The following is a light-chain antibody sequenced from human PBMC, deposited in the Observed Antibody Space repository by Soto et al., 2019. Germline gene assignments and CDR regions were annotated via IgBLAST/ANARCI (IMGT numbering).Light chain of an antibody. J-gene: IGKJ1*01. CDR1: QSISSW. CDR2: DAS. V-gene: IGKV1-5*01. CDR3: QHYNSYWT. Sequence: DIQMTQSPSTLSASVGDRVTITCRASQSISSWLAWYQQKQGKAPNRLIYDASSLESGVPSRFSGSGSGTEFTLTISRLQPDDFANYYCQHYNSYWTFGQGTKVEIK.